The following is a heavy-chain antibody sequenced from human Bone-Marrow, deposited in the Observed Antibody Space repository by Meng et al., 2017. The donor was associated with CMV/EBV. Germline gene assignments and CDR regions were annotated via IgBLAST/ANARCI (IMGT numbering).Heavy chain of an antibody. V-gene: IGHV3-74*01. J-gene: IGHJ6*02. CDR3: AREPFNCSSTSCANYYGMDV. Sequence: GGSLRLSCAASGFTFSSYWMHWVRQAPGKGLVWVSRINSDGSSTSYADSVKGRFTISRDNAKNTLYLQMYSLRAEDTAVYYCAREPFNCSSTSCANYYGMDVWGQGTTVTVSS. CDR2: INSDGSST. CDR1: GFTFSSYW. D-gene: IGHD2-2*01.